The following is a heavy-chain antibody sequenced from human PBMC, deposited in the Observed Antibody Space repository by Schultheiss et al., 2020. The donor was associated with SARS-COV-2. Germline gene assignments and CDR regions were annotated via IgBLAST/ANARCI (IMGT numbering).Heavy chain of an antibody. D-gene: IGHD3-3*01. CDR1: GGSISSGGYY. Sequence: SETLSLTCTVSGGSISSGGYYWSWIRQPPGKGLEWIGEINHSGSTNYNPSLKSRVTISVDTSKNQFSLKLSSVTAADTAVYYCARHADFPTYYYMDVWGKGTTVTVSS. J-gene: IGHJ6*03. CDR2: INHSGST. CDR3: ARHADFPTYYYMDV. V-gene: IGHV4-39*01.